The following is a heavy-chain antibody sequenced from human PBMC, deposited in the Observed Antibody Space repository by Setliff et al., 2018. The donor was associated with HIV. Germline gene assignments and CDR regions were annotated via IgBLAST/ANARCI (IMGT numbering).Heavy chain of an antibody. Sequence: ASETLSLTCTVSAGSIRSSTYYWAWIRQPPGKGLEWIGTIYYSGSTYYNPSLKGRATISVDTSKNQFSLKLSSVTAADTAVYYCIIAYSSGWLAPMGFDSWGQGTLVTVSS. D-gene: IGHD6-19*01. CDR2: IYYSGST. CDR3: IIAYSSGWLAPMGFDS. V-gene: IGHV4-39*01. J-gene: IGHJ4*02. CDR1: AGSIRSSTYY.